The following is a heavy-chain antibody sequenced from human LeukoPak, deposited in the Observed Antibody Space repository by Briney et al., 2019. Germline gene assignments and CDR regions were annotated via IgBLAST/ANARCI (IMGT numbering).Heavy chain of an antibody. CDR3: ARGKYSNYGLRSVSLDY. CDR2: IIPIFGTA. CDR1: GGTFSSYA. V-gene: IGHV1-69*05. Sequence: ASVKVSCKASGGTFSSYAISWVRQAPGQGLEWMGGIIPIFGTANYAQKFQGRVTITTDESTSTAYMELSSLRSEDTAVYYCARGKYSNYGLRSVSLDYWGQGTLVTVSS. J-gene: IGHJ4*02. D-gene: IGHD4-11*01.